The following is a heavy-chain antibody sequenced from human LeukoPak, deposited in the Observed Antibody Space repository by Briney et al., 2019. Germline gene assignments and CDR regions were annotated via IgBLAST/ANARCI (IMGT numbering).Heavy chain of an antibody. CDR1: GGSMNYYY. J-gene: IGHJ2*01. CDR3: ARQDGGNTLGYFDL. Sequence: SETLSLTCTVSGGSMNYYYRSWIRQRPGKGLEWIGYIFYSGSTKYNPSLKSRVTISVDTSKNQFSLKLSSVTAADTAVYYCARQDGGNTLGYFDLWGRGTLVTVSS. V-gene: IGHV4-59*08. D-gene: IGHD4-23*01. CDR2: IFYSGST.